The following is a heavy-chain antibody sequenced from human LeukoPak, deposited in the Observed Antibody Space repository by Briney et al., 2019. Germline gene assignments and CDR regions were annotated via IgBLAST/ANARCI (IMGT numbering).Heavy chain of an antibody. CDR1: GFTFSSYA. J-gene: IGHJ4*02. CDR3: AKEGSSFHPCYFDY. CDR2: ISSSGGST. V-gene: IGHV3-23*01. Sequence: GGSLRLSCAASGFTFSSYAMSWVRQAPGKGLEWVSAISSSGGSTYYADSVKGRFTISRDNSNNTLYLQMNSLRAEDTAVYFCAKEGSSFHPCYFDYWGQGTLVTVSS. D-gene: IGHD2-2*01.